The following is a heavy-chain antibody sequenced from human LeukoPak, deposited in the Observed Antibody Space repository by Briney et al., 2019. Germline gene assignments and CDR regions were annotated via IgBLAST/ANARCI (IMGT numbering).Heavy chain of an antibody. CDR3: ARGCEFGGTTTDAFDI. V-gene: IGHV1-2*02. Sequence: APVKVSCKASGYTFTGYYMHWVRQAPGQGLEWMGWINPNSGGTNYAQKFQGRVTMTRDTPISTAYMELSRLRSEDTAVYYCARGCEFGGTTTDAFDIWGQGTMVTVSS. CDR2: INPNSGGT. D-gene: IGHD1-7*01. J-gene: IGHJ3*02. CDR1: GYTFTGYY.